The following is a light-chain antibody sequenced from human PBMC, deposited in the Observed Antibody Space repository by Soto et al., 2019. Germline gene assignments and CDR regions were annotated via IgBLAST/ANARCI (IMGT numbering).Light chain of an antibody. CDR1: QSVLSSSNNKNF. CDR2: WAS. CDR3: QQYYRTPRT. J-gene: IGKJ2*01. V-gene: IGKV4-1*01. Sequence: DIVMTQSPDSLAVSLGERATINCKSSQSVLSSSNNKNFLAWYQQKPGHPLKVLIHWASTRQSGVPDRFSGRGSGTDFTLTISSLRPEDVAGYYCQQYYRTPRTFGQGTKVNIK.